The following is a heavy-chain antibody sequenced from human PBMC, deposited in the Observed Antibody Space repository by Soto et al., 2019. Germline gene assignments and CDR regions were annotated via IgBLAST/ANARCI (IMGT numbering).Heavy chain of an antibody. CDR1: GFTFSSYA. D-gene: IGHD3-10*01. CDR3: AKARGYYYGSGNWFDP. Sequence: GGSLRLSCAASGFTFSSYAMSWVRQAPGKGLEWVSAISGSGGSTYYADSMKGRFTISRDNSKNTLYLQMNGLRAEDTAVYYCAKARGYYYGSGNWFDPWGQGTLVTVSS. J-gene: IGHJ5*02. V-gene: IGHV3-23*01. CDR2: ISGSGGST.